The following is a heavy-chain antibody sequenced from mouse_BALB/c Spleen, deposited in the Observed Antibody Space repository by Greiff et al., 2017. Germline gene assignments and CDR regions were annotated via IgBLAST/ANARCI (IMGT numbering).Heavy chain of an antibody. CDR1: GYTFTDYY. J-gene: IGHJ2*01. CDR3: ARLWDY. D-gene: IGHD6-1*01. CDR2: VNPNNGDT. V-gene: IGHV1-26*01. Sequence: VQLKESGPELVKPGASVKISYKASGYTFTDYYMNWVKQSHGKSLEWIGLVNPNNGDTSYNQKFKGKATLTVDKSSSTAYMELRSLTSEDSAVYYCARLWDYWGQGTTLTVSS.